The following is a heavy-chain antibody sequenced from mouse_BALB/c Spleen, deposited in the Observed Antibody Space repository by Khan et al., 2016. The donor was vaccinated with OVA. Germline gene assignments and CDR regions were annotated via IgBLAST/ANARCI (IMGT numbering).Heavy chain of an antibody. D-gene: IGHD2-1*01. J-gene: IGHJ1*01. CDR2: ISSGSTYT. V-gene: IGHV5-6-4*01. CDR1: GFPFSTYT. CDR3: TRDGNYAHWYFDV. Sequence: EVELVESGGGLVKPGGSLKLSCAASGFPFSTYTMSWVRQTPDKRLEWVATISSGSTYTYYPDSVMGRFTISRDNAKNTLYLQMSSLKSEDTALYYCTRDGNYAHWYFDVWGAGTTITVSS.